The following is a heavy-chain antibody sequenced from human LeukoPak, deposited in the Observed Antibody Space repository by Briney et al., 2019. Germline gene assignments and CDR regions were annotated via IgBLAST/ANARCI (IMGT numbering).Heavy chain of an antibody. CDR3: ARHGYYDSSGYYRDY. CDR1: GGSFSGYY. V-gene: IGHV4-34*01. J-gene: IGHJ4*02. D-gene: IGHD3-22*01. CDR2: INHSGST. Sequence: SETLSLTCAVYGGSFSGYYWSWIRQPPGKGLEWIGEINHSGSTNYNPSLMSRVTISVDTSKNQFSLKLSSVTAADTAVYYCARHGYYDSSGYYRDYWGQGTLVTVSS.